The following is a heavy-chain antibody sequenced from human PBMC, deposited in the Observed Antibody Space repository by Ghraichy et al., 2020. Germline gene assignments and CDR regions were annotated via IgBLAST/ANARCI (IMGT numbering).Heavy chain of an antibody. D-gene: IGHD2-2*01. V-gene: IGHV4-38-2*01. J-gene: IGHJ6*03. Sequence: VSGYSISSGYYWGWIRQPPGKGLEWIGSIYHSGSTYYNPSLKSRVTISVDTSKNQFSLKLSSVTAADTAVYYCATLSQYCSSTSCPRYYYYYMDVWGKGTTVTVSS. CDR3: ATLSQYCSSTSCPRYYYYYMDV. CDR2: IYHSGST. CDR1: GYSISSGYY.